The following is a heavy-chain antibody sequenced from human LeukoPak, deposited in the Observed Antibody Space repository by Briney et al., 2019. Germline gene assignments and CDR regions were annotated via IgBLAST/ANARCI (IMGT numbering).Heavy chain of an antibody. Sequence: SETLSLTCAVYGGSFSGYYWSWIRQPPGKGLEWIGEINHSGSTNYNPSLKSRVTISVDTSKNQFSLKLSSVTAADTAVYYCARVWGSYRFYSDYWGQGTLVTVSS. V-gene: IGHV4-34*01. J-gene: IGHJ4*02. CDR2: INHSGST. D-gene: IGHD3-16*02. CDR3: ARVWGSYRFYSDY. CDR1: GGSFSGYY.